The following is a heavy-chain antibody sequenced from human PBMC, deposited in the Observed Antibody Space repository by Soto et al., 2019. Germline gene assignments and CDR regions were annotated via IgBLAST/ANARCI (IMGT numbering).Heavy chain of an antibody. J-gene: IGHJ4*02. D-gene: IGHD3-22*01. CDR1: GFNFSSYA. CDR3: ARGLEAGYYFAY. V-gene: IGHV3-23*01. Sequence: EVQLLECGGRLIQPGGSLRLSCAASGFNFSSYAMSWLRQAPGKGPEWVAGITTSGDRSGYADSVKGPFTVSRDNSQNTMYLQLNSLRGDDTAIYYCARGLEAGYYFAYWGQGTLVTVSS. CDR2: ITTSGDRS.